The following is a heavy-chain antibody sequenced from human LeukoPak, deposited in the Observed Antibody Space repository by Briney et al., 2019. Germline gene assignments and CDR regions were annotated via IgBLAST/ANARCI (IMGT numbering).Heavy chain of an antibody. Sequence: PGGSLRLSCAASGFTFSSYAMSWVRQAPGKGLEWVSGISGSGGSTYYPDSVKGRFTISRDNPKNTLYLQMNSLRAEDTAVYYCAKHRDFSWYADAFDIWGQGTMVTVSS. CDR1: GFTFSSYA. CDR3: AKHRDFSWYADAFDI. J-gene: IGHJ3*02. D-gene: IGHD6-13*01. CDR2: ISGSGGST. V-gene: IGHV3-23*01.